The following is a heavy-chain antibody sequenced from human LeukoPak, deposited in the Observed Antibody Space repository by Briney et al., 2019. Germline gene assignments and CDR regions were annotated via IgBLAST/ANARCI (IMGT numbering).Heavy chain of an antibody. D-gene: IGHD4-17*01. CDR1: GFTFNGFW. V-gene: IGHV3-7*01. CDR2: IKEDGSDI. Sequence: PGGSLRLSCAASGFTFNGFWMSWVRQAAGKGLGGVANIKEDGSDIYYLGSVRGRFTISRDNAMTSLYLQMNSLRAEDTAVYYCTRDALYGDPSYYYMDVWGKGTTVTVSS. CDR3: TRDALYGDPSYYYMDV. J-gene: IGHJ6*03.